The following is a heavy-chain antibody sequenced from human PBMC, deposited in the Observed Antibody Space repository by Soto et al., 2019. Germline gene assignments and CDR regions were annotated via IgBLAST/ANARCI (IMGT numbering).Heavy chain of an antibody. J-gene: IGHJ6*02. CDR3: ARDDSSGYYYYGMDV. V-gene: IGHV1-2*02. Sequence: ASVKVSCKASGYTFTGYYMHWVRQAPGQGLEWMGWINPNSGGTNYEQKFQGRVTMTRDTSTSTAYMELRSLRSDDTAVYYCARDDSSGYYYYGMDVWGQGTTVTVSS. D-gene: IGHD6-19*01. CDR1: GYTFTGYY. CDR2: INPNSGGT.